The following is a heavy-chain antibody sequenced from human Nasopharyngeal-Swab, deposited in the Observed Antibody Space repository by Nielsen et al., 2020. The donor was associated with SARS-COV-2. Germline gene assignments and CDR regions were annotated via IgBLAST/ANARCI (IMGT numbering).Heavy chain of an antibody. D-gene: IGHD4-17*01. Sequence: GGSLRLSCAASGFTFSSFGMHWVRQAPGKGLEFVAFIAHDASNEYYGDSVKGRFSISRDSSKNTLYLQMDSLRGEDTAVYYCARDAPAHYGAFYWGRGTLVTVSS. CDR1: GFTFSSFG. CDR3: ARDAPAHYGAFY. CDR2: IAHDASNE. V-gene: IGHV3-30*03. J-gene: IGHJ4*02.